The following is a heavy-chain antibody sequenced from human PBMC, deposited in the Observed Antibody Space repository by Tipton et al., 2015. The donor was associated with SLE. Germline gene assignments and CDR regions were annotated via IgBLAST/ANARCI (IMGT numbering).Heavy chain of an antibody. D-gene: IGHD1-26*01. CDR3: ARDRNRSGSLDY. V-gene: IGHV4-59*01. Sequence: TLSLTCAVYGGSFSGYYWSWIRQPPGKGLEWIGYIYYSGSTNYDPSLKSRVTISVDTSKNQFSLKLSSVTAAGTAVYYCARDRNRSGSLDYWGQGTLVTVSS. CDR1: GGSFSGYY. CDR2: IYYSGST. J-gene: IGHJ4*02.